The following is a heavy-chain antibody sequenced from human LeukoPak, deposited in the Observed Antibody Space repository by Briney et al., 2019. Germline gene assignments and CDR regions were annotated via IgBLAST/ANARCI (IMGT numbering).Heavy chain of an antibody. CDR2: INFRSSKI. J-gene: IGHJ4*02. CDR3: ARAIYCDGDCPFDY. CDR1: GGSISSGDYY. D-gene: IGHD2-21*02. Sequence: LSLTCTVSGGSISSGDYYMTWIRQTPGKGLEWVSYINFRSSKIYYADSVMGRFTISRDNAKNSLYLQMNSLRAEDTAVYYCARAIYCDGDCPFDYWGQGTLVIVSS. V-gene: IGHV3-11*01.